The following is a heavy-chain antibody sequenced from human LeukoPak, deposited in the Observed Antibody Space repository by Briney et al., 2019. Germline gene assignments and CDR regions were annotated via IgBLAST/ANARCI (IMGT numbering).Heavy chain of an antibody. CDR3: ARSRITMIVVVITTDFDY. D-gene: IGHD3-22*01. Sequence: VASVKVSCKASGYTFTGYYMHWVRQAPGQGLEWMGWINPNSGGTNYAQKFQGRVTITRDTSISTAYMELSRLRSDDTAVYYCARSRITMIVVVITTDFDYWGQGTLVTVSS. V-gene: IGHV1-2*02. J-gene: IGHJ4*02. CDR1: GYTFTGYY. CDR2: INPNSGGT.